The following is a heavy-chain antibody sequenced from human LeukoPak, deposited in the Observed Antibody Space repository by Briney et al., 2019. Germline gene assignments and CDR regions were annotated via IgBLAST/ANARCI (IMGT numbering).Heavy chain of an antibody. Sequence: ASVKVSCKASGYTFTSYYMHWVRQAPGQGLEWMGIINPSGGSTSYAQKFQGRVTMTRDMSTSTVYMELSSLRSEDTAVYYCARGSIAASPRDYYMDVWGKGTTVTVSS. J-gene: IGHJ6*03. CDR1: GYTFTSYY. V-gene: IGHV1-46*01. CDR2: INPSGGST. CDR3: ARGSIAASPRDYYMDV. D-gene: IGHD6-6*01.